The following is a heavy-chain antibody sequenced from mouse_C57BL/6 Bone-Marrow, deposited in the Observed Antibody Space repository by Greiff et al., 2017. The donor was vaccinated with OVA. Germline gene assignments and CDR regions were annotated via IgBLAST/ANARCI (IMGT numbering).Heavy chain of an antibody. V-gene: IGHV5-12*01. CDR2: ISNGGGST. Sequence: VQLKESGGGLVKPGGSLKLSCAASGFTFSDYHMYWVRQTPEKRLEWVAYISNGGGSTYYPDTVKGRFTISRDNAKNTLYLQMSRLKSEDTAMYYCARLTGDYWGQGTSVTVSS. J-gene: IGHJ4*01. CDR1: GFTFSDYH. CDR3: ARLTGDY. D-gene: IGHD1-1*01.